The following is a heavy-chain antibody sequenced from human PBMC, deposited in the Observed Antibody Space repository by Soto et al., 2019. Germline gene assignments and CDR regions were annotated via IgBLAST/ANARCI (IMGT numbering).Heavy chain of an antibody. J-gene: IGHJ6*02. CDR2: ISYDGSNK. CDR3: ARALTTVTTYYYYGMDV. Sequence: LRLSCAASGFTFSSYAMHWVRQAPGKGLEWVAVISYDGSNKYYADSVKGRFTISRDNSKNTLCLQMNSLRAEDTAVYYCARALTTVTTYYYYGMDVWGQGTTVTVSS. CDR1: GFTFSSYA. V-gene: IGHV3-30-3*01. D-gene: IGHD4-4*01.